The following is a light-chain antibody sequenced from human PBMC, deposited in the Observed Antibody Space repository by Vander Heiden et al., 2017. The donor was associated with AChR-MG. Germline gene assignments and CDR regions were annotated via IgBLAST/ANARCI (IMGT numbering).Light chain of an antibody. CDR1: QSVSSSY. J-gene: IGKJ2*01. CDR3: QQYGSSPYT. Sequence: EIAFTQSPDTLSLSPGERAVLSCRASQSVSSSYLAWYQQKPGQAPRLLIYGASSRATGIPDRFSGSGSGTDFTLTISRLEPEDFAVYYCQQYGSSPYTFGQGTKLEIK. V-gene: IGKV3-20*01. CDR2: GAS.